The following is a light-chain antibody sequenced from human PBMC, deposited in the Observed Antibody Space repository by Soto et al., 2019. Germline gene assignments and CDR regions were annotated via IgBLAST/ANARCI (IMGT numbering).Light chain of an antibody. J-gene: IGKJ1*01. CDR1: QSISSW. V-gene: IGKV1-5*01. CDR2: DAS. CDR3: QQYNSYSPAWT. Sequence: DIQMTQSLSTLSASVGDRVTITCRASQSISSWLAWYQQKPGKAPKLLIYDASSLESGVPSRFSGSGSGTEFTLTISSLQPDDFATYYCQQYNSYSPAWTFGQGTKVEIK.